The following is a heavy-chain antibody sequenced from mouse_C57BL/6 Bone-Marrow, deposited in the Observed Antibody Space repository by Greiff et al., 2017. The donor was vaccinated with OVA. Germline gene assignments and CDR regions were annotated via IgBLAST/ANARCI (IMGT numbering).Heavy chain of an antibody. CDR2: LSTYYGDA. CDR3: ARTPIYYDYDAWFAY. V-gene: IGHV1-67*01. J-gene: IGHJ3*01. CDR1: GYTFPDYA. Sequence: QVQLQQSGPELVRPGVSVKISCKGSGYTFPDYAMHWVKQSHAKSLEWIGVLSTYYGDASYNQKFKDKATMPVDKSPRPASMELARLTSEDAAVYYCARTPIYYDYDAWFAYWGQGTLVTVSA. D-gene: IGHD2-4*01.